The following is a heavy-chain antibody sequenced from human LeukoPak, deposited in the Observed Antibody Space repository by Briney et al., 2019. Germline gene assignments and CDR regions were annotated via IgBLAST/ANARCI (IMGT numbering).Heavy chain of an antibody. V-gene: IGHV3-30*18. CDR2: ISFDGSNK. Sequence: GGSLRLSCAASGFTFSNYDMHWVRQAPGEGLEWVAVISFDGSNKYYADSVKGRFTISRDNSKNTLYLQMNSLRAEDTAVYYCAKPAAGRLDFDYWGQGTLVTVSS. D-gene: IGHD6-13*01. CDR1: GFTFSNYD. J-gene: IGHJ4*02. CDR3: AKPAAGRLDFDY.